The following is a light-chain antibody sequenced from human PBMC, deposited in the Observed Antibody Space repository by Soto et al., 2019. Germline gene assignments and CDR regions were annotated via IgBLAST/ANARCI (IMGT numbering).Light chain of an antibody. V-gene: IGKV1-33*01. CDR1: QDIGNY. Sequence: DIQMTQSPSSVSASVGDRVTVTCRASQDIGNYLCWYQQRLGKAPKLLIYDASYLEAGVPSRFSGSGSGTDFTFTISSLQPEDFATYYCQQHDSLPLTFGGGTKVDIK. CDR3: QQHDSLPLT. CDR2: DAS. J-gene: IGKJ4*01.